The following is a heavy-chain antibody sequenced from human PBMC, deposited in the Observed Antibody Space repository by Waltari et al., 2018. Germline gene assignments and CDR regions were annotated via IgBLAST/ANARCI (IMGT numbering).Heavy chain of an antibody. D-gene: IGHD2-8*01. CDR3: AKDPNGDYIGAFDT. V-gene: IGHV3-23*01. Sequence: EVQVLESGGLLVQPGGSLRLSCAASTFTFSNYAMTWVRQAPGKGLDYISSISGGGGVTVYANSVKGRFTISRDKSKSTLYLQMNSLRGEDTATYYCAKDPNGDYIGAFDTWGQGTMVTVSP. CDR1: TFTFSNYA. CDR2: ISGGGGVT. J-gene: IGHJ3*02.